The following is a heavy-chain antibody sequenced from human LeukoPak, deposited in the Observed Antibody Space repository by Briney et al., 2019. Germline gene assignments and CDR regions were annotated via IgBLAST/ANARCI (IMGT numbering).Heavy chain of an antibody. D-gene: IGHD3-22*01. Sequence: SVKVSCKASGGTFSSYAISWVRQAPGQGLEWMGRIIPILGIANYAQKFQGRVTITTDESTTTAYMELSSLRSEDTAVYYCASQIGGYYDSSANWFDPWGQGTLVTVSS. CDR1: GGTFSSYA. CDR2: IIPILGIA. CDR3: ASQIGGYYDSSANWFDP. J-gene: IGHJ5*02. V-gene: IGHV1-69*04.